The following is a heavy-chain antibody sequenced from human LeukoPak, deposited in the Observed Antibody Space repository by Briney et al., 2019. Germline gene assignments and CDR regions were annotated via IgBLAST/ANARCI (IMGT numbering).Heavy chain of an antibody. Sequence: GASVKVSCKASGYTFTCYNMHWVRQAPGQGLEWMGWINPNSGGTNYAQKFQGRVTMTRDTSISTAYMELSRLRSDDTAVDYCARGVLGISSSWYDYWGQGTLVTVSS. CDR2: INPNSGGT. D-gene: IGHD6-13*01. V-gene: IGHV1-2*02. J-gene: IGHJ4*02. CDR3: ARGVLGISSSWYDY. CDR1: GYTFTCYN.